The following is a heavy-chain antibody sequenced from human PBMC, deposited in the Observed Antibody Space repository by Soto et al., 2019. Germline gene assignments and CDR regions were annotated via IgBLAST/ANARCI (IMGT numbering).Heavy chain of an antibody. J-gene: IGHJ6*02. Sequence: GESLKISCNGSGYSFTIDWISWVLRMPGKGLDWMWRIDPSDSYTNYSPSFQGHVTISADKSISTAYLQWSSLKASDTAMYYCARVGPGVVVVAATRYYYYGMDVWGQGTTVTVSS. D-gene: IGHD2-15*01. CDR1: GYSFTIDW. CDR3: ARVGPGVVVVAATRYYYYGMDV. CDR2: IDPSDSYT. V-gene: IGHV5-10-1*01.